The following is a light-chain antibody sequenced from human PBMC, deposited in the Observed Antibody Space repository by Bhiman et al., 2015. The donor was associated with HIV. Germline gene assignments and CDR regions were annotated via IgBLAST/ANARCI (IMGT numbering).Light chain of an antibody. CDR3: SSYMTNSLHVI. J-gene: IGLJ2*01. CDR2: DVS. Sequence: QSALTQPASVSGSPGQSITISCTAASGDLGPVSWYQQHPATAPKLLIYDVSERPSGVSHRFSGSKSGNTASLTISRLQDEDEADFYCSSYMTNSLHVIFGGGTRLTVL. V-gene: IGLV2-14*03. CDR1: SGDLGP.